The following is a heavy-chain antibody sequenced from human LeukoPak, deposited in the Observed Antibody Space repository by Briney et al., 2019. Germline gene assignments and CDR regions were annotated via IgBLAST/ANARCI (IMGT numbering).Heavy chain of an antibody. Sequence: SEPLSLTCTVSGYPHNSGYYLGWIRQPPGKGLGWIGGIYHSGRTLYHPSPKSPVTISVDTSKNQFSLKLSSVTAADTGVYYCAREGAYSSRWYGLVDYWGGGTLVTLSS. J-gene: IGHJ4*02. CDR3: AREGAYSSRWYGLVDY. V-gene: IGHV4-38-2*02. D-gene: IGHD6-13*01. CDR1: GYPHNSGYY. CDR2: IYHSGRT.